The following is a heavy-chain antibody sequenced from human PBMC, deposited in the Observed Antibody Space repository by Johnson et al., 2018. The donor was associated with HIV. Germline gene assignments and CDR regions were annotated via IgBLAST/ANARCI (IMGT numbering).Heavy chain of an antibody. V-gene: IGHV3-30-3*01. CDR1: GFTFSSYA. J-gene: IGHJ3*02. Sequence: QVQLVESGGGLVQPGRSLRLSCAASGFTFSSYAMHWVRQAPGKGLEWVAVISYDGSNKYYADSVKGRFTISRDNSKNTLYLQMNSLRAEDTAVYYCARERRAGVKGAFDIWGQGTMVTVSS. CDR2: ISYDGSNK. CDR3: ARERRAGVKGAFDI. D-gene: IGHD2-21*01.